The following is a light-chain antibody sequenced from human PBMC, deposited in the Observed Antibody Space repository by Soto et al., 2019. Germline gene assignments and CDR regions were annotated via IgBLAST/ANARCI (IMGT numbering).Light chain of an antibody. V-gene: IGLV2-18*02. CDR3: SSYTSTSTYV. J-gene: IGLJ1*01. Sequence: QSAPTQLPSASRAPGHSVTHSPPGNSKDVGSYNRVSWYQQPPGTAPKLMIYEVNNRPSGVPDRFSGSKSGNTASLTISGLQAEDEADYYCSSYTSTSTYVFGNGTKVTVL. CDR1: SKDVGSYNR. CDR2: EVN.